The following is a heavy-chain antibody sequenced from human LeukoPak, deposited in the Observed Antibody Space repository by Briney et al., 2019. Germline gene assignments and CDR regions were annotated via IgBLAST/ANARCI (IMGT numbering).Heavy chain of an antibody. CDR2: IYYSGST. CDR3: ARRRLSSGADWFDA. V-gene: IGHV4-59*08. Sequence: SETLSLTCTVSGGSISNYYWSWIRQPPGRGLEWIGYIYYSGSTTYSPSLKSRVTISVDTSRNQFSLKVTSVTAADTAVYYCARRRLSSGADWFDAWGQGTLVTVSS. CDR1: GGSISNYY. J-gene: IGHJ5*02. D-gene: IGHD2/OR15-2a*01.